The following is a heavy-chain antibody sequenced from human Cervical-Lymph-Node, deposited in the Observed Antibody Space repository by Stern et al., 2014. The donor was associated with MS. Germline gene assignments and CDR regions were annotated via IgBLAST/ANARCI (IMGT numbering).Heavy chain of an antibody. V-gene: IGHV4-39*01. CDR1: GGSISISGYY. D-gene: IGHD6-19*01. Sequence: QLQLQESGPGLVKPSETLSLICTVSGGSISISGYYWGWIRQPPGKGLECLGSIIYPGPTSSNPPLKSRPTIYLDTSKTQSSMKRSSVPAADTAVYYCARRGSGYILDYWGPGTLVTVSS. CDR2: IIYPGPT. CDR3: ARRGSGYILDY. J-gene: IGHJ4*02.